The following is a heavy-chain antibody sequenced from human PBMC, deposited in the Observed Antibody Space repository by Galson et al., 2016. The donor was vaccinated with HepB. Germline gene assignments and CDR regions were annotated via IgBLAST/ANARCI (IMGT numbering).Heavy chain of an antibody. CDR3: ARRHEYCPPVGCSVDY. D-gene: IGHD2/OR15-2a*01. J-gene: IGHJ4*02. CDR2: DSVHGGRK. CDR1: GFNFNIYG. V-gene: IGHV3-30*03. Sequence: SLRLPCAVSGFNFNIYGMHWVRQAPGKGLEWVAADSVHGGRKFYADVVKGRFTISRDSANNMLFLQMSSLTEDDTAVYFCARRHEYCPPVGCSVDYWGQGTLVSVSS.